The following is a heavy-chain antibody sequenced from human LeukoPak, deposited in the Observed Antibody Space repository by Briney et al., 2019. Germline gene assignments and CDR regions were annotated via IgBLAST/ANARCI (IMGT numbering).Heavy chain of an antibody. CDR3: ARRRRYSSPGGGFFDY. V-gene: IGHV4-59*08. CDR2: IYYSGST. Sequence: SETLSLTCTVSGGSISSYYWSWIRQPPGKGLEWIGYIYYSGSTNYNPSLKSRVTISVDTSKNQFSLKLSSVTAADTAVYYCARRRRYSSPGGGFFDYWGQGTLVTVSS. D-gene: IGHD6-13*01. CDR1: GGSISSYY. J-gene: IGHJ4*02.